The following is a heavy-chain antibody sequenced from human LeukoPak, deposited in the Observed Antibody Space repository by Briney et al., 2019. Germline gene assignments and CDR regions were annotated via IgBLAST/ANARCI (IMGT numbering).Heavy chain of an antibody. D-gene: IGHD5-18*01. CDR3: TRDPGGGYSPTWYEGLFNY. CDR2: ISPTGDAT. CDR1: GFLFGSFA. V-gene: IGHV3-23*01. J-gene: IGHJ4*02. Sequence: GRSLRLSCAATGFLFGSFAMTWARQAPGKGLQWVAAISPTGDATYYADSVRGRFTVSRDNGNDILHLPLTAVRADDTAVYFCTRDPGGGYSPTWYEGLFNYWGQGTLVTVSS.